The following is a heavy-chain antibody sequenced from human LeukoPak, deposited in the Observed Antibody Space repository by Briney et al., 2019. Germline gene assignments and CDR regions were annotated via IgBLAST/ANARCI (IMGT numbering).Heavy chain of an antibody. Sequence: SETLSLTCAVYGGSFSGYYWSWIRQPPGKGLEWIGEINHSGSTNYNPSLKSRVTISVDTSKNQFSLKLSSVTAADTAVYYCARTKVGGYYYGSNYYMDVWGKGTTVTVSS. J-gene: IGHJ6*03. CDR2: INHSGST. CDR1: GGSFSGYY. V-gene: IGHV4-34*01. D-gene: IGHD3-10*01. CDR3: ARTKVGGYYYGSNYYMDV.